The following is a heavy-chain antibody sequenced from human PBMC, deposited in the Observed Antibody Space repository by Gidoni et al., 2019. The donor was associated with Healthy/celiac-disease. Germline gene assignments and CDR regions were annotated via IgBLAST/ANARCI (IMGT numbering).Heavy chain of an antibody. J-gene: IGHJ6*02. CDR3: AYQLPYYYYGMDV. CDR1: GYTFTSYY. Sequence: QVQLVQSGAEVKKPGASVKVSCKASGYTFTSYYMHWVRQAPGQGLEGMGIINPSGGSTSYAQKFQGRVTMTRDTSTSTVYMELSSLRSEDTAVYYCAYQLPYYYYGMDVWGQGTTVTVSS. V-gene: IGHV1-46*01. CDR2: INPSGGST. D-gene: IGHD2-2*01.